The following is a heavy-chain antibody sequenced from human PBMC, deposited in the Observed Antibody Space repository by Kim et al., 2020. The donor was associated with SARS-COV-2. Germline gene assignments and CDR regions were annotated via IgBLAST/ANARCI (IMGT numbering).Heavy chain of an antibody. CDR3: AKDSDGYKYGAWD. Sequence: GGSLRLSCVASGFTFSDYSMNWVRQAPGKGLEWISSISSGGSYIYYADSVMGRFTISRDNAENSLYLQMSSLRADDTAVYYCAKDSDGYKYGAWDWGQG. CDR1: GFTFSDYS. CDR2: ISSGGSYI. V-gene: IGHV3-21*01. J-gene: IGHJ4*02. D-gene: IGHD3-22*01.